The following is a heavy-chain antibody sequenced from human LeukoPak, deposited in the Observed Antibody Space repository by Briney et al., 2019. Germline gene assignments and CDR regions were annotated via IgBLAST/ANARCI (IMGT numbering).Heavy chain of an antibody. CDR2: IYYSGST. V-gene: IGHV4-59*01. J-gene: IGHJ4*02. CDR1: GGSISSYY. CDR3: ARSLPRYCSSTSCYSPDY. D-gene: IGHD2-2*01. Sequence: SETLSLTCTVSGGSISSYYWSWIRQPPGKGLEWIGYIYYSGSTNYNPSLKSRVTISVDTSKNQFSLKLSSVTAADTAVYYCARSLPRYCSSTSCYSPDYWGQGTLVTVSS.